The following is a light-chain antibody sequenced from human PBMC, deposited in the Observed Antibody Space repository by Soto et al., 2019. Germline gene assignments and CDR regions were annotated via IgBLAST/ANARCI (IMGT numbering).Light chain of an antibody. CDR2: DAF. Sequence: EFVLTQSPATLSLSPGERATLSCRASQSVANYLAWYQQRPGQAPRLLIYDAFNRAAGIPARFSGSGSGTDFPLTISSLEPEDFAVYYCQQRRDWPITFGQGTRVEIK. J-gene: IGKJ5*01. V-gene: IGKV3-11*01. CDR3: QQRRDWPIT. CDR1: QSVANY.